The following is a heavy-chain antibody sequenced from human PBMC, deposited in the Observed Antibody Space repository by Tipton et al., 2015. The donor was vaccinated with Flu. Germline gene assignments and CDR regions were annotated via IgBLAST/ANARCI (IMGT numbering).Heavy chain of an antibody. CDR1: GFTFSSYS. V-gene: IGHV3-48*01. CDR3: ARDRRYYGSGSPNAFDI. D-gene: IGHD3-10*01. CDR2: ISSSSSTI. Sequence: SLRLSCAASGFTFSSYSMNWVRQAPGKGLEWVSYISSSSSTIYYADSVKGRFTISRDNAKNSLYLQMNSLRAEDTAVYYCARDRRYYGSGSPNAFDIWGQGTMVTVSS. J-gene: IGHJ3*02.